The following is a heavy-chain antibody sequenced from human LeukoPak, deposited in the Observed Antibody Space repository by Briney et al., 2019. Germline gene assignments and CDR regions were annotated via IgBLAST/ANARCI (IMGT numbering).Heavy chain of an antibody. V-gene: IGHV3-23*01. CDR2: ISGSGGST. J-gene: IGHJ4*02. CDR1: GFTFSSYA. CDR3: VKAAYCGGDCSIMFGY. Sequence: SGGSLRLSCAASGFTFSSYAMSWVRQAPGKGLEWVSAISGSGGSTYYADSVKGRFTISRDNSKNTLYLQMNSLRAEDTAVYYCVKAAYCGGDCSIMFGYWGQGTLVTVSS. D-gene: IGHD2-21*02.